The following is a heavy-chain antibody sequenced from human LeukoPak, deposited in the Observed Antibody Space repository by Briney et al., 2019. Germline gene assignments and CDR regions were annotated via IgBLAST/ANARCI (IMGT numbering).Heavy chain of an antibody. CDR2: IFNTGDTI. J-gene: IGHJ4*02. CDR3: VREAIEGAGNFDY. D-gene: IGHD6-13*01. Sequence: PGRSLRLSCAASGFTFSSYGMHWVRQAPGKGLEWVSYIFNTGDTIYYTDSVKGRFTISRENAANSLYLQMNSLRAEDTAVYYCVREAIEGAGNFDYWGQGTLVAVSS. CDR1: GFTFSSYG. V-gene: IGHV3-48*04.